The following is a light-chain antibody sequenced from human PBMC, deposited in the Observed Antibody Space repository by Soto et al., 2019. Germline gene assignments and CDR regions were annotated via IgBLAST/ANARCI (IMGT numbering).Light chain of an antibody. CDR2: AAS. V-gene: IGKV1-27*01. J-gene: IGKJ1*01. CDR3: QKYKSALEVT. Sequence: DIQMTQSPSSLSSSVGDRVTITCRASQGISNYLAWYQQKPGKVPKLLIYAASTLQSGVPSRFSGSGSGTDFTLTISSLQAEDVATYSCQKYKSALEVTLGQGTKM. CDR1: QGISNY.